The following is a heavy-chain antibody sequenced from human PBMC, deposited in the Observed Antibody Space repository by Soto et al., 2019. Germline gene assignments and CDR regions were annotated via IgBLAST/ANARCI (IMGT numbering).Heavy chain of an antibody. D-gene: IGHD3-3*01. CDR2: ISSSRST. V-gene: IGHV3-48*02. Sequence: EVQVVESGGGLVQPGGSLRLSGAASGFTCSSNSMNWVLQAPGKGLEWISYISSSRSTIYADSGKGRFTISRDNAKNSLYLQMNSLRDDDTAVYYCASVIWSGHLTSDLWCQGTLVTVSS. CDR3: ASVIWSGHLTSDL. CDR1: GFTCSSNS. J-gene: IGHJ5*02.